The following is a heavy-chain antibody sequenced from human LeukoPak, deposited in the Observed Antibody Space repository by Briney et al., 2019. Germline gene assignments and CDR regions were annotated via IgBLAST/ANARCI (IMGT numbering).Heavy chain of an antibody. Sequence: SETLSLTCAVYGGSFSGYYWSWIRQPPGKGLEWIGEINHSGSTNYNPSLKSRVTISVDTSKNQFSLKLSSVTAADTAVYYCARDIAARPHFDYWGQGTLVTVSS. CDR2: INHSGST. CDR3: ARDIAARPHFDY. V-gene: IGHV4-34*01. D-gene: IGHD6-6*01. CDR1: GGSFSGYY. J-gene: IGHJ4*02.